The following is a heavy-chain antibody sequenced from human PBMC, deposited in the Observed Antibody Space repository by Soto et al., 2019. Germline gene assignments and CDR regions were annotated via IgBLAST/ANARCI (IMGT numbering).Heavy chain of an antibody. D-gene: IGHD1-7*01. Sequence: GGPLRLSCAASGFTFSSYWMHWVRQAPGKGLVWVSRINSDGSSTSYADSVKGRFTISRDNAKNTLYLQMNSLRAEDTAVYYSAREKADHWNYLSVHHYFDYWGQGTLVSVSS. J-gene: IGHJ4*02. CDR3: AREKADHWNYLSVHHYFDY. CDR1: GFTFSSYW. V-gene: IGHV3-74*01. CDR2: INSDGSST.